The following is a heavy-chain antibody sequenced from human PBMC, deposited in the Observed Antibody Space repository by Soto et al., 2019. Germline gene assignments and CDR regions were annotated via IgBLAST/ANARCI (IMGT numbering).Heavy chain of an antibody. CDR1: GFTFSSYW. D-gene: IGHD3-22*01. J-gene: IGHJ5*02. Sequence: GGSLRLSCAASGFTFSSYWMHWVRQAPGKGLVWVSRINSDGSSTSYADSVKGRFTISRDNAKNTLYLQMNSLRAEDTAVYYCATWVDYYDSSGYYPPWGQGTLVTVSS. V-gene: IGHV3-74*01. CDR2: INSDGSST. CDR3: ATWVDYYDSSGYYPP.